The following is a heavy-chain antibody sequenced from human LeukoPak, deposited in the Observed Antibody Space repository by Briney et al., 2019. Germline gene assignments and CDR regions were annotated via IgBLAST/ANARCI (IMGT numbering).Heavy chain of an antibody. D-gene: IGHD6-13*01. Sequence: SETLSLTCTVSGGSISSYYWRWIRQPAGKGLEWIGRIYTTGSTNYNPSLKSRVTMSVDTSKNQFSLKLSSVTAADTAVYYCARQLAAAGTAGFDYWGQGTLVTVSS. CDR3: ARQLAAAGTAGFDY. J-gene: IGHJ4*02. CDR2: IYTTGST. CDR1: GGSISSYY. V-gene: IGHV4-4*07.